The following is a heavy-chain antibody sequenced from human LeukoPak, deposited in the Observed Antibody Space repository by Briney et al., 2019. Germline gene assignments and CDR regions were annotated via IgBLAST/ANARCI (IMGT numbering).Heavy chain of an antibody. V-gene: IGHV4-59*08. CDR2: IYSSGST. Sequence: SETLSLTCTVSGGSISGYYWTWIRQPPGKGLEWIGYIYSSGSTNYNPSLKSRVTISVDTSKNQFSLRLSSVTAADTPVYYCARHRYTSSSSYFDFWGQGTLVTVSS. J-gene: IGHJ4*02. CDR1: GGSISGYY. CDR3: ARHRYTSSSSYFDF. D-gene: IGHD6-6*01.